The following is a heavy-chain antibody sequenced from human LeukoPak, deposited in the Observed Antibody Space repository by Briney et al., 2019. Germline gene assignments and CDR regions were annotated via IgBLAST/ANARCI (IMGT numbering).Heavy chain of an antibody. V-gene: IGHV4-59*01. J-gene: IGHJ5*02. CDR2: IYYSGST. D-gene: IGHD2-2*01. CDR1: GGSISSYY. Sequence: SETLSLTCTVSGGSISSYYGSWIRQPPGKGLEWIGYIYYSGSTNYNPSLKSRVTISVDTSKNQFSLKLSSVTAADTAVYYCARVGTSWGTYNWFDPWGQGTLVTVSS. CDR3: ARVGTSWGTYNWFDP.